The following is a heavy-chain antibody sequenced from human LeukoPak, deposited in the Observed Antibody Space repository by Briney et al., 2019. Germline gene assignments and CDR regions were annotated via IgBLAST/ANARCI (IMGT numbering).Heavy chain of an antibody. D-gene: IGHD3-10*01. V-gene: IGHV3-30-3*01. CDR1: GFSFSSDA. Sequence: PGESLRLSCIGTGFSFSSDAMGWVRQAPGKGLEWVAVISYDGSNKYYADSVKGRFTISRDNSKNTLYLQMNSLRAEDTAVYYCARDGYYGSGSYLYYFDYWGQGTLVTVSS. CDR3: ARDGYYGSGSYLYYFDY. CDR2: ISYDGSNK. J-gene: IGHJ4*02.